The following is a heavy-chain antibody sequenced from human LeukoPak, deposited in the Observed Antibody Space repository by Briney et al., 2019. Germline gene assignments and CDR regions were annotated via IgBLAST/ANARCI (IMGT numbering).Heavy chain of an antibody. CDR2: VSSSGTT. Sequence: SETLSLTCTVSGGSISRDGHYWSWIRQYPGKGLESIGSVSSSGTTTYNPSLKSRVTISLDTSQNQFSLNLRSLTAADTAVCYCAREMVRDAFDIWGQGTMVTVSS. J-gene: IGHJ3*02. D-gene: IGHD2-8*01. CDR1: GGSISRDGHY. V-gene: IGHV4-31*03. CDR3: AREMVRDAFDI.